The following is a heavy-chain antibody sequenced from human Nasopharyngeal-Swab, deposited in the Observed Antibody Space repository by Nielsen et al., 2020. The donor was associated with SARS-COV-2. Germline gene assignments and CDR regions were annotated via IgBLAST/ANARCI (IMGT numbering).Heavy chain of an antibody. V-gene: IGHV3-30-3*01. CDR3: AREYFDWLSLVYYYGMDV. D-gene: IGHD3-9*01. CDR1: GFTFSSYA. Sequence: GESLKISCAASGFTFSSYAMHWVRQAPGKGPEWVAVISYDGSNKYYADSVKGRFTISRDNSKNTLYLQMNSLRAEDTAVYYCAREYFDWLSLVYYYGMDVWGQGTTVTVSS. CDR2: ISYDGSNK. J-gene: IGHJ6*02.